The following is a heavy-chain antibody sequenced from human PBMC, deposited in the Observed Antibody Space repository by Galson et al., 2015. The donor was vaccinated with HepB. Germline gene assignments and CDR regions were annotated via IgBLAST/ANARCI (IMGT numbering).Heavy chain of an antibody. CDR1: GFTFVNYA. Sequence: SLRLSCAASGFTFVNYAMNWVRQAQGEGLEWVASISGSGGLTYYADSVKGRFPISRDNSKNTLLLEVRRLRADDTAVYYCAKGAVAGTYVPTFFDLWGRGTLVTVSS. CDR3: AKGAVAGTYVPTFFDL. J-gene: IGHJ2*01. CDR2: ISGSGGLT. V-gene: IGHV3-23*01. D-gene: IGHD6-19*01.